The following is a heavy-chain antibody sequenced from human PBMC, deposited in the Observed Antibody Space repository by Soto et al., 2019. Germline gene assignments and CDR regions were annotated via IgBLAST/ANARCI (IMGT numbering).Heavy chain of an antibody. CDR1: GGTFSSYT. J-gene: IGHJ5*02. CDR3: ARDKLPYSSGWSWFDP. V-gene: IGHV1-69*08. Sequence: QVQLVQSGAEVKKPGSSVKVSCKASGGTFSSYTISWVRQAPGQGLEWMGRMIPILGIANYAQKFQGRVTISADKSTSTAYMELSSLRSEDTAVYYCARDKLPYSSGWSWFDPWGQGTLVTVSS. D-gene: IGHD6-19*01. CDR2: MIPILGIA.